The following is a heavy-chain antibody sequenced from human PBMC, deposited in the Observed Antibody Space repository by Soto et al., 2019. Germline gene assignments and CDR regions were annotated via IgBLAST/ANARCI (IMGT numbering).Heavy chain of an antibody. D-gene: IGHD1-26*01. Sequence: EVQLVESGGGLVQPGGSLRLSCAASGFTVSSSNMRWVRQAPGKGLEWVSLIYSGGSTYYAGSVKGRFTISRDNSKNTMFLQMNSVIADDTAMYYCARESSSGNSYFDYWGRGTLVAVSS. CDR3: ARESSSGNSYFDY. CDR1: GFTVSSSN. V-gene: IGHV3-66*01. J-gene: IGHJ4*02. CDR2: IYSGGST.